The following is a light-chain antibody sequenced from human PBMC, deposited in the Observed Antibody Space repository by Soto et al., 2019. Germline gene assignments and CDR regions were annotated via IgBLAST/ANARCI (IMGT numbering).Light chain of an antibody. CDR3: QHQSNWPRT. CDR1: QSVSNN. V-gene: IGKV3-15*01. J-gene: IGKJ1*01. CDR2: GAS. Sequence: EIVMTQSPVTLSVSPGERATLSCRASQSVSNNLAWYQQKPGQAPRLLIHGASTRATGILARFSGSGSGTEFTLTISSLQSEDFAIYYCQHQSNWPRTFGQGTKVEIK.